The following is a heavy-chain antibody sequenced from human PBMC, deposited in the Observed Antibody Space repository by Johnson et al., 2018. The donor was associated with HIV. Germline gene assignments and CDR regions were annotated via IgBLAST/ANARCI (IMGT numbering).Heavy chain of an antibody. Sequence: VQLVESGGRLVQPGGSLGLSCSASGFTFSSYWMTWVRQAPGKGLEWVANIKQDGSEKYYVDSVKGRFTISRDNAKKSLYLQVSSLRAGDTAVYYCANIPYRSSPHAFDIWGQGTMVTVSS. CDR2: IKQDGSEK. CDR3: ANIPYRSSPHAFDI. J-gene: IGHJ3*02. D-gene: IGHD1-14*01. CDR1: GFTFSSYW. V-gene: IGHV3-7*01.